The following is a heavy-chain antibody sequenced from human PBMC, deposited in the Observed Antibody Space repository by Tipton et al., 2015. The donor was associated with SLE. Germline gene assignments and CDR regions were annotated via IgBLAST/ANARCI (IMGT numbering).Heavy chain of an antibody. CDR1: GGSISSYY. V-gene: IGHV4-59*01. J-gene: IGHJ4*02. Sequence: GLVKPSETLSLTCTVSGGSISSYYWSWIRQPPGKGLEWIGYIYYSGSTNYNPSLKSRVTISVDTSKNQFSLKLSSVTAADTAVYYCAGYCSGGSCSYWGQGTLVTVSS. CDR3: AGYCSGGSCSY. CDR2: IYYSGST. D-gene: IGHD2-15*01.